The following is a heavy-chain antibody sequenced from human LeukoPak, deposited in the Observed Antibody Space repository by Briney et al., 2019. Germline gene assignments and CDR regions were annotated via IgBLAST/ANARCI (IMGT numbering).Heavy chain of an antibody. CDR2: IKQDGSTK. Sequence: GGSLRLSCAASGLTFTNSWMAWLRQAPRKGLEWVANIKQDGSTKHHVDSLKGRFTISRDNPKNSLYLQMNSLRADDTAVYYCARDTDGSLDYWGQGILVTVAS. CDR1: GLTFTNSW. CDR3: ARDTDGSLDY. D-gene: IGHD1-26*01. V-gene: IGHV3-7*01. J-gene: IGHJ4*02.